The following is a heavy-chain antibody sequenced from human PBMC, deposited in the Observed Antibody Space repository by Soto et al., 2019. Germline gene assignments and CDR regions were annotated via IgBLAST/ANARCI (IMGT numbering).Heavy chain of an antibody. J-gene: IGHJ4*02. Sequence: ASVKVSCKASGYSFSDYDINWVRQATGQGPEWMGWMNPNSGNTGYAQKFQGRVTMTRNTSINTAYMELSSLGSEDTAVYYCAARIVGASFDYWGQGTLVTVSS. V-gene: IGHV1-8*01. D-gene: IGHD1-26*01. CDR1: GYSFSDYD. CDR3: AARIVGASFDY. CDR2: MNPNSGNT.